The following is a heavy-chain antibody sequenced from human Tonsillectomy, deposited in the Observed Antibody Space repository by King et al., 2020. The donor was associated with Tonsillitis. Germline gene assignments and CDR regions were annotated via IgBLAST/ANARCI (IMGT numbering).Heavy chain of an antibody. CDR3: ARVKRPPPAIAAAGGWFDP. Sequence: QLQESGPGLVKPSETLSLTCTVSGGSISSYYWTWIRQPPGKGLKWIGYIYYSGSTNYNPSLKSRVTISIDTSKNQFSLKLSSVTAADTAVYYCARVKRPPPAIAAAGGWFDPWGQGTLVTVSS. CDR1: GGSISSYY. V-gene: IGHV4-59*01. CDR2: IYYSGST. D-gene: IGHD6-13*01. J-gene: IGHJ5*02.